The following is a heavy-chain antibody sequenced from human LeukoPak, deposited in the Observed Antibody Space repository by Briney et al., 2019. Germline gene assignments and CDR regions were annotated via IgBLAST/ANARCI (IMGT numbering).Heavy chain of an antibody. V-gene: IGHV4-4*07. CDR3: ARGGLTRYYYYMDV. D-gene: IGHD3-3*01. Sequence: SETLSLTRTVSGGSISSYYWSWIRQPAGKGLEWIGRIYTGGSTNYNPSLKSRVTTSVDTSKNQFSLKLSSVTAADTAVYYCARGGLTRYYYYMDVWGKGTTVTVSS. CDR1: GGSISSYY. J-gene: IGHJ6*03. CDR2: IYTGGST.